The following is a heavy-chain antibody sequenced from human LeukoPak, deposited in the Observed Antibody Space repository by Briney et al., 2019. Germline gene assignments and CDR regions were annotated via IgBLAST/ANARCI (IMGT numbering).Heavy chain of an antibody. J-gene: IGHJ4*02. CDR1: GFTFSSYA. CDR3: ASHVDTAMVKGY. D-gene: IGHD5-18*01. V-gene: IGHV3-30-3*01. CDR2: ISYDGSNK. Sequence: RRSLRLSCAASGFTFSSYAMHWVRQAPGKGLEWVAVISYDGSNKYYADSVKGRFTISRDNSKNTLYLQMNSLRAEDTAVYYCASHVDTAMVKGYWGQGTLVTVSS.